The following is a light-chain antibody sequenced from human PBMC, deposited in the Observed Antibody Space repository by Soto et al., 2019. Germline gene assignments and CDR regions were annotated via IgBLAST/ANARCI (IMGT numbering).Light chain of an antibody. CDR3: QQYGNSVPFT. J-gene: IGKJ2*01. CDR2: ATS. Sequence: DMEMTQSPSSLSASVGDRVTITCRARQSIGNFLHWYQQQPGKAPRLLIYATSSLQSGVPSRFSGSGSGTGFTLTISSLQPEDFGVYYCQQYGNSVPFTFGQGTKLEIK. CDR1: QSIGNF. V-gene: IGKV1-39*01.